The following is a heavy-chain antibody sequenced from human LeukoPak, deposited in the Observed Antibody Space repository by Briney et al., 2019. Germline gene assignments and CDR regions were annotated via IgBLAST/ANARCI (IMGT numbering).Heavy chain of an antibody. CDR2: IYYSGST. CDR3: ARGIDY. V-gene: IGHV4-59*01. J-gene: IGHJ4*02. Sequence: KPSETLSLTCTVFGGSISSYYWSWIRQPPGKGLEWIGYIYYSGSTNYNPSLKSRVTISVDTSKNQFSLKLSSVTAADTAVYYCARGIDYWGQGTLVTVSS. CDR1: GGSISSYY.